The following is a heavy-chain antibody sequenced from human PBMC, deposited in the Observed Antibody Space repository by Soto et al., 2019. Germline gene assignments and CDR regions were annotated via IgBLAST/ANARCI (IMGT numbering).Heavy chain of an antibody. CDR2: ISSSSSTI. CDR3: ARGWSYDFWSGYYLGDYFDY. CDR1: GFTFSSYS. D-gene: IGHD3-3*01. J-gene: IGHJ4*02. V-gene: IGHV3-48*02. Sequence: ESGGGLVQPGGSLRLSCAASGFTFSSYSMNWVRQAPGKGLEWVSYISSSSSTIYYADSVKGRFTISRDNAKNSLYLQMNSLRDEDTAVYYCARGWSYDFWSGYYLGDYFDYWGQGTLVTVSS.